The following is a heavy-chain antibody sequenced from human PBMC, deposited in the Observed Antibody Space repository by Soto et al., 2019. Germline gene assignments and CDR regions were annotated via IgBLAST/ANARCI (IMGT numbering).Heavy chain of an antibody. V-gene: IGHV4-30-2*02. Sequence: PSETLSLTCAVSGGSISSGGYSWSWIRQPPGKGLNYIGYIYHSGSTYYNPSLKSRVTISVDRSKNQFSLQLTSVTAADTAVYYCARFGAAAAHDDNWGRGVLVTVSS. CDR3: ARFGAAAAHDDN. CDR2: IYHSGST. CDR1: GGSISSGGYS. J-gene: IGHJ4*01. D-gene: IGHD6-13*01.